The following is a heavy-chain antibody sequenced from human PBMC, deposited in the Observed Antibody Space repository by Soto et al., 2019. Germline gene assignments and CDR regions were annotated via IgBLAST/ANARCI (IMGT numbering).Heavy chain of an antibody. D-gene: IGHD6-6*01. V-gene: IGHV1-46*01. CDR3: TRGTARLDS. J-gene: IGHJ4*02. CDR2: IHPKDGST. CDR1: GYSFTSYY. Sequence: GASVKVSCKASGYSFTSYYIHCVRQAPGQGLEWMGIIHPKDGSTTYAQKFQDRVTMTRDTSSSSVYMELSSLRSEDSAVYYCTRGTARLDSWGQGTLVTVFS.